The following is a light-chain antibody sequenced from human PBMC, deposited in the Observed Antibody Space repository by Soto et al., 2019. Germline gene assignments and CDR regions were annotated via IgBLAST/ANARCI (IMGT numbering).Light chain of an antibody. Sequence: QSALTQPASVSGSPGQSITISCTGTSGDVGGYNYVSWYQQHPGKAPKLMIYEVSNRPSGVSNRFSGSKSGNTASLTISGLQAEDEADYYCSSYTSSNSLVFGGGTKPTVL. V-gene: IGLV2-14*01. CDR2: EVS. CDR1: SGDVGGYNY. J-gene: IGLJ2*01. CDR3: SSYTSSNSLV.